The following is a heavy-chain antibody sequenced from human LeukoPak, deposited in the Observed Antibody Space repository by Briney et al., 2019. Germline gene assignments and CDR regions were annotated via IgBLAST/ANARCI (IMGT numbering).Heavy chain of an antibody. CDR3: VKDFGGGYTYYALDV. D-gene: IGHD3-3*01. Sequence: GGSLRLSCAASGFTFCDYAMLWVRQAPGKGLEWVSVISWNIETKAYADSLNGRRTVSRDNAQTSLYLQMDSLKSEDPALYYCVKDFGGGYTYYALDVWGQGTTVTVSS. CDR1: GFTFCDYA. V-gene: IGHV3-9*01. CDR2: ISWNIETK. J-gene: IGHJ6*02.